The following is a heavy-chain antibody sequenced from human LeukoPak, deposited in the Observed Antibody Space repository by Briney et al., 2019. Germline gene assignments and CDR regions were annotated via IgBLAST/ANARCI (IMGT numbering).Heavy chain of an antibody. J-gene: IGHJ4*02. V-gene: IGHV3-21*01. Sequence: GGSLRLSCAASGFAFSSSAMNWVRQAPGKGLEWVSSINNVGSHIYYAGSVRGRFTISRDNAKNSLYQQMSSLRAEDTAVYYCTRDPTQYLRYGYFDYWGQGTLVTVSS. D-gene: IGHD4-11*01. CDR1: GFAFSSSA. CDR2: INNVGSHI. CDR3: TRDPTQYLRYGYFDY.